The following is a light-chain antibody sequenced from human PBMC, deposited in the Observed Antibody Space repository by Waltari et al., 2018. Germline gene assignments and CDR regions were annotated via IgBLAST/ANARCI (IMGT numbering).Light chain of an antibody. CDR2: WAS. CDR3: QQYYTSPPWT. V-gene: IGKV4-1*01. Sequence: DIVMTQSPESLAVSLGERATINCKSSQNILYSDNNRNYLAWYQQKPGQTPKGLIYWASSRESGVSDRFSGSGSGTDFTLTINSLQAEDVAVYYCQQYYTSPPWTFGQGTKVEI. CDR1: QNILYSDNNRNY. J-gene: IGKJ1*01.